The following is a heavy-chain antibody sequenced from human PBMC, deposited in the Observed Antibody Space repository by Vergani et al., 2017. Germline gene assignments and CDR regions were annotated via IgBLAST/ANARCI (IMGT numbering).Heavy chain of an antibody. V-gene: IGHV1-69*02. CDR3: ARVGASNDAFDI. CDR1: GGTFSSYT. Sequence: QVQLVQSGAEVKKPGSSVKVSCKASGGTFSSYTISWVRQAPGQGLEWMGRIIPILGIANYAQKFQGRVTITADKSTSTAYMELSSLRSEDTAVYYCARVGASNDAFDIWGQGTMVTVSS. J-gene: IGHJ3*02. CDR2: IIPILGIA. D-gene: IGHD1-26*01.